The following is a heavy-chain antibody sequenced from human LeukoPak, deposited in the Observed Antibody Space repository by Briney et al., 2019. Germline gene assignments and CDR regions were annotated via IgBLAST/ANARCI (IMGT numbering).Heavy chain of an antibody. CDR3: AREDGYSSSWYSDY. Sequence: GGSLTLSCAASGFNFNSYGMNWVRQAPGKGLEWLSYIGVRSTTKHYADSVQGRFTISRDNAKNSLYLQMNSLRAEDTAVYYCAREDGYSSSWYSDYWGQGTLVTVSS. J-gene: IGHJ4*02. CDR2: IGVRSTTK. D-gene: IGHD6-13*01. V-gene: IGHV3-48*04. CDR1: GFNFNSYG.